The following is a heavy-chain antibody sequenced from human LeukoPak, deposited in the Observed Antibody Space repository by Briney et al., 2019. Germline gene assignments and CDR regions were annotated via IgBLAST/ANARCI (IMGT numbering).Heavy chain of an antibody. J-gene: IGHJ3*02. D-gene: IGHD2-2*01. V-gene: IGHV5-51*01. CDR2: IYPGDSDT. CDR1: GYSFSGYW. CDR3: ARRRYCSNTSCYEGAFDI. Sequence: GESLKISCKGSGYSFSGYWIGWVRQMPGKGLEWMGIIYPGDSDTRYRPSFQGQVTMSADKSISTAYLQWSSLKASDTAVYYCARRRYCSNTSCYEGAFDIWGQGTMVTVSS.